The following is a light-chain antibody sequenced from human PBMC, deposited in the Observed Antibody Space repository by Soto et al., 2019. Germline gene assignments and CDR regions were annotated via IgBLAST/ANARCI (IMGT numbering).Light chain of an antibody. CDR1: QSISSY. Sequence: EIVLTQSPATLSLSPGERATLSCRASQSISSYLAWYQQKPGQAPRLFIYDASNRATGIPARFSGSGSGTDFTLTISSLEPEDFAVYYCQQRSIWYTFGQGTKLEI. CDR2: DAS. CDR3: QQRSIWYT. V-gene: IGKV3-11*01. J-gene: IGKJ2*01.